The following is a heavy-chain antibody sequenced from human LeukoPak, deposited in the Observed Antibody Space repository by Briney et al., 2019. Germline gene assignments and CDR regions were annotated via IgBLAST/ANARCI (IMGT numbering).Heavy chain of an antibody. J-gene: IGHJ4*02. Sequence: GASVKVSCKTSGYTFVSYGISWVRQAPGQGLEWMGGIIPIFGTANYAQKFQGRVTITADESTSTAYMELSSLRSEDTGVYYCARDRGSYYDILTGYYPFDYWGQGTLVTVSS. CDR3: ARDRGSYYDILTGYYPFDY. CDR1: GYTFVSYG. V-gene: IGHV1-69*13. D-gene: IGHD3-9*01. CDR2: IIPIFGTA.